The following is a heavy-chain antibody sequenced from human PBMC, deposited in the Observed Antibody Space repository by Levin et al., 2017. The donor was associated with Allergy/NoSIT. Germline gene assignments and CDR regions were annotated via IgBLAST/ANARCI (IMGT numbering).Heavy chain of an antibody. J-gene: IGHJ2*01. Sequence: GESLKISCTASGFALSTYTMNWVRQAPGQGLEWVSSITSSGTYIYYADSVKGRFTVSRDNAKNSLYLEMNSLSAEDSAVYYCARVWYYDSSGQAKDLWGRGTLVAVSS. CDR1: GFALSTYT. CDR3: ARVWYYDSSGQAKDL. V-gene: IGHV3-21*03. CDR2: ITSSGTYI. D-gene: IGHD3-22*01.